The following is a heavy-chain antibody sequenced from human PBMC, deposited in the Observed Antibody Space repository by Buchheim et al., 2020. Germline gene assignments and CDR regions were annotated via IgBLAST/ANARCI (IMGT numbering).Heavy chain of an antibody. D-gene: IGHD4-17*01. CDR2: IYHSGST. CDR1: GGSISSGGYS. J-gene: IGHJ5*02. V-gene: IGHV4-30-2*01. CDR3: AREGKNGVANWFDP. Sequence: QVQLQESGSGLVKPSQTLSLTCAVSGGSISSGGYSWSWIRQPPGKGLEWIGYIYHSGSTYYNPSLKSRVTISVDRSKNQFSLKLSSVTAADTAVYYCAREGKNGVANWFDPWGQGTL.